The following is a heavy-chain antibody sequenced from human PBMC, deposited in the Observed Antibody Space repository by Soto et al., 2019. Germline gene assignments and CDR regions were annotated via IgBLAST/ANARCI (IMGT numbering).Heavy chain of an antibody. D-gene: IGHD3-3*01. CDR1: GFAFSSYW. Sequence: EVQLVESGGGLVQPGGSLRLSCAASGFAFSSYWIHWVRQAPGEGLVCVSRIKGDVITTNYADSVKGRFTISRDNAKNTVFLQMNSLRAEDTAVYFCARGAFGAYYLDSWGQGTLVTVSS. CDR2: IKGDVITT. V-gene: IGHV3-74*01. CDR3: ARGAFGAYYLDS. J-gene: IGHJ5*01.